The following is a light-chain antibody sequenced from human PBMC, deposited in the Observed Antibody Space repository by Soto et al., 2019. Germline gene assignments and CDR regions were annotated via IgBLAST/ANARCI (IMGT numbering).Light chain of an antibody. CDR1: QTVRSSS. J-gene: IGKJ2*01. Sequence: EIVLTQSPGTLSVSPGERATLSCRASQTVRSSSLAWYQQKPGQAPRLLIYGASGSATGIPDKFSGSGAGTDFTLTINRLEPEDFAVYYYQQYGSSPYAVGQGTRQEI. CDR3: QQYGSSPYA. V-gene: IGKV3-20*01. CDR2: GAS.